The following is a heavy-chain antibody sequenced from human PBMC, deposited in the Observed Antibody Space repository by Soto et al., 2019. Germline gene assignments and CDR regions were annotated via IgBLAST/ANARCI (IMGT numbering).Heavy chain of an antibody. CDR3: ARARYCSSTSCCPFMDV. J-gene: IGHJ6*02. CDR1: GFSFRSYG. CDR2: ISSSSSYI. V-gene: IGHV3-21*01. D-gene: IGHD2-2*01. Sequence: PGGARRRACAASGFSFRSYGVTWGRQRPGKGLEWVSSISSSSSYIYYADSVKGRFTISRDNAKNSLYLQMNSLRAEDTAVYYCARARYCSSTSCCPFMDVWGQGTTVTVSS.